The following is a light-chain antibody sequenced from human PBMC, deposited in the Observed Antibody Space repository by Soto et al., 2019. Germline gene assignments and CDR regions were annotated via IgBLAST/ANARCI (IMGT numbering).Light chain of an antibody. CDR1: QSISSW. CDR3: QQYNSYPT. J-gene: IGKJ1*01. V-gene: IGKV1-5*01. Sequence: DIQMTQSPSTPSASVGDRVTITCRASQSISSWLAWYQQKPGEAPKLLIYDASSLESGVPSRFSGSGSGTEFTLTISSLQPDDFATYYCQQYNSYPTFGQGTKVDI. CDR2: DAS.